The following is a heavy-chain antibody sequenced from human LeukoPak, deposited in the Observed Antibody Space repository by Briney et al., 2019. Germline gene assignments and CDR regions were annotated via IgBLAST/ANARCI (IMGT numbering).Heavy chain of an antibody. J-gene: IGHJ4*02. Sequence: ASVKVSCKASGYTFTSYYMHWVRQAPGQGLEWMGIINPSGGSTSYAQKFQGRVTMTRDMSTSTVYMELSSLRSEDTAVYYCARAISDSTGYYAYYFDSWGQGTLVTVSS. CDR2: INPSGGST. CDR1: GYTFTSYY. D-gene: IGHD3-22*01. CDR3: ARAISDSTGYYAYYFDS. V-gene: IGHV1-46*01.